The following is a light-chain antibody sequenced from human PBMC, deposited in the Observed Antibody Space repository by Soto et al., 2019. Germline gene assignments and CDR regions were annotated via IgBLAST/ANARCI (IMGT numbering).Light chain of an antibody. CDR2: EVS. J-gene: IGLJ2*01. Sequence: QSVLTQPASVSGSPGQSITISCTGTSSDVGGYNYVSWYQQHPGKAPKLMIYEVSNRPSGVSNRFSGPKSGNTASLTISGLQAEDEADYYCSSYTSSSTLEVVFGGGTKLTVL. CDR3: SSYTSSSTLEVV. CDR1: SSDVGGYNY. V-gene: IGLV2-14*01.